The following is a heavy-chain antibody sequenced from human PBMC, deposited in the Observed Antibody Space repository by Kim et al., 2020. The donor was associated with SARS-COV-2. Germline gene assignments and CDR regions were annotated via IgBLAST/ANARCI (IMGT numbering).Heavy chain of an antibody. CDR1: GGSISSYY. J-gene: IGHJ5*02. CDR3: ARGYSNPYVVWFDP. D-gene: IGHD4-4*01. CDR2: IYYSGST. V-gene: IGHV4-59*01. Sequence: SETLSLTCTVSGGSISSYYWSWIRQPPGKGLEWIGYIYYSGSTNYNPSLKSRVTISVDTSKNQFSLKLSSVTAADTAVYYCARGYSNPYVVWFDPWGQGTLVTVSS.